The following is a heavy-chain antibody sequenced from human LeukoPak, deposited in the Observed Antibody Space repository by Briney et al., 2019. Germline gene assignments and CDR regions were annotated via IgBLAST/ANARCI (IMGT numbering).Heavy chain of an antibody. CDR2: IIPILGIA. J-gene: IGHJ6*02. CDR3: ARDRDLYSGYEGEDYYGIDV. D-gene: IGHD5-12*01. V-gene: IGHV1-69*04. CDR1: GGTFSSYA. Sequence: ASVKVSCKASGGTFSSYAISWVRQAPGQGLEWMGRIIPILGIANYAQKFQGRVTITADKSTSTAYMELSSLRSEDTAVYYCARDRDLYSGYEGEDYYGIDVWGQGTTVTVSS.